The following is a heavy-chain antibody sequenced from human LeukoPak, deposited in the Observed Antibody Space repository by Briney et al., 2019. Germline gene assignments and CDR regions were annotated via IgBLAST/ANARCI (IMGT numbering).Heavy chain of an antibody. CDR3: ARNVAVLPER. CDR2: IYTSGST. CDR1: GGSISSGSYY. J-gene: IGHJ4*02. V-gene: IGHV4-61*02. D-gene: IGHD6-19*01. Sequence: SETLSLTCTVSGGSISSGSYYWSWIRQPAGKGLEWIGRIYTSGSTNYNPSLKSRVTISVDTSKNQFSLKLSSVTAADTAVYYCARNVAVLPERWGQGTLVTVSS.